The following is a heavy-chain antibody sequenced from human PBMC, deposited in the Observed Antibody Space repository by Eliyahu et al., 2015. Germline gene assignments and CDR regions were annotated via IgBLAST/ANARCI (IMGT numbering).Heavy chain of an antibody. CDR2: IYKTGSP. V-gene: IGHV4-59*08. CDR1: GGSIGDYF. D-gene: IGHD5-18*01. Sequence: QVQLQESGPGLVKPSETLSLTCTVSGGSIGDYFWSWIRQPPGKGLEWIGYIYKTGSPNYNPSLKSRVAISVDTSKNQFSLKLSSVTAADTAVYYCARQTGVQLWSSFFDQWGQGTLVTVSS. CDR3: ARQTGVQLWSSFFDQ. J-gene: IGHJ4*02.